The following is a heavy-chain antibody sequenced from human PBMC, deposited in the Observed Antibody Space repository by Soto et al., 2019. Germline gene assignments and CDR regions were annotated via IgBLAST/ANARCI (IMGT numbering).Heavy chain of an antibody. D-gene: IGHD4-17*01. CDR1: GFTFSSYA. Sequence: GGSLRLSCAASGFTFSSYAMSWVRQAPGKGLEWVSAISGSGGSTYDADSVKGRCTISRDNSKNTLDLQMNSRRAEDTAVYYCAKVAVTTRWYFDLWGRGTLVTVSS. J-gene: IGHJ2*01. V-gene: IGHV3-23*01. CDR3: AKVAVTTRWYFDL. CDR2: ISGSGGST.